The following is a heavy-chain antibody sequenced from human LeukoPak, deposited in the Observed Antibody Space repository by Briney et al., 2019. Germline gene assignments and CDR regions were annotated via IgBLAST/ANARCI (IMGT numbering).Heavy chain of an antibody. CDR2: IDTNDGTR. V-gene: IGHV1-46*01. CDR3: ARDIAVTGTGHYYGMDV. J-gene: IGHJ6*02. Sequence: ATVKVSCKASGYTLTRYYMHWVRQPPGQGLEWMGIIDTNDGTRSYAQKFQGRVTMTRDMSTSTVYMELSSLRSEDTALYYCARDIAVTGTGHYYGMDVWGQGTTVTVSS. CDR1: GYTLTRYY. D-gene: IGHD6-19*01.